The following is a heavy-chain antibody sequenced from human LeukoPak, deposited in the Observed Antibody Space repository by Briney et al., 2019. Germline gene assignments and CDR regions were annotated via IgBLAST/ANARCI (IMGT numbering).Heavy chain of an antibody. J-gene: IGHJ3*02. CDR3: ARAPAQGGIVAATRDAFDI. D-gene: IGHD1-26*01. V-gene: IGHV4-59*11. CDR1: GGSISSHY. Sequence: SETLSLTCTVSGGSISSHYWSWIRQPPGKGLEWIGYIYYSGSTNYEPSLKSRVTISVDTSKNQFSLKLSSVTAADTAVYYCARAPAQGGIVAATRDAFDIWGQGTMVTVSS. CDR2: IYYSGST.